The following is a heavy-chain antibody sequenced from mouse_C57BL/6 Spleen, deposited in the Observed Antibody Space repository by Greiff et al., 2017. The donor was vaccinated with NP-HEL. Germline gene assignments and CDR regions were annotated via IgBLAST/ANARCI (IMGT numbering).Heavy chain of an antibody. CDR2: IYPGDGDT. V-gene: IGHV1-82*01. Sequence: QVQLQQSGPELVKPGASVKISCKASGYAFSSSWMNWVKQRPGKGLEWIGRIYPGDGDTNYNGKFKGKATLTADKSSSTAYMQLSSLTSEDSAVYFCARVDYYGSSSYYFDYWGQGTTLTVSS. CDR1: GYAFSSSW. J-gene: IGHJ2*01. D-gene: IGHD1-1*01. CDR3: ARVDYYGSSSYYFDY.